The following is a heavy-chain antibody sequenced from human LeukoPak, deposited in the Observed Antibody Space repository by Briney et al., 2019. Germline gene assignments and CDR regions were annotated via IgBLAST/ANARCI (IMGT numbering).Heavy chain of an antibody. CDR1: GGSISSGGYY. V-gene: IGHV4-34*01. CDR2: INHSGST. J-gene: IGHJ3*02. Sequence: KSSETLSLTCAVSGGSISSGGYYWRWIRQPPGKGLEWIGEINHSGSTNYNPSLKSRVTISVDTSKNQFSLKLSSVTAADTAVYYCARSVNRVTRFLEWLFKGAFDIWGQGTMVTVSS. CDR3: ARSVNRVTRFLEWLFKGAFDI. D-gene: IGHD3-3*01.